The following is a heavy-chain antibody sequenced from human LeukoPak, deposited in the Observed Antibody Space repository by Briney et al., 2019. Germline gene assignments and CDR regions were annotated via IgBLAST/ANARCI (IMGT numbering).Heavy chain of an antibody. J-gene: IGHJ4*02. CDR2: ISSSSDTI. CDR3: ASPVSYDSSGPDY. Sequence: GGSLRLSCAASGFTFSSYSMNWVRQAPGKGLEWVSYISSSSDTIYYADSVKGRFTVSRDNAKNSLYLQMNSLRAVDTAVYYCASPVSYDSSGPDYWGQGTLVTVSS. V-gene: IGHV3-48*01. CDR1: GFTFSSYS. D-gene: IGHD3-22*01.